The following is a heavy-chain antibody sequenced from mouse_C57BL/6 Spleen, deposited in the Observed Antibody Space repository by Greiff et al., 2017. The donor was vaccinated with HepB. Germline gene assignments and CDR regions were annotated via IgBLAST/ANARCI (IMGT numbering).Heavy chain of an antibody. Sequence: EVQLQQSGPELVKPGASVKISCKASGYSFTGYYMNWVKQSPEKSLEWIGEINPSTGGTTYNQKFKAKATLTVDKSSSTAYMQLKSLTSEDSAVYYCAREGSYGYFDVWGTRTTVTVSS. J-gene: IGHJ1*03. V-gene: IGHV1-42*01. CDR3: AREGSYGYFDV. CDR2: INPSTGGT. D-gene: IGHD1-1*01. CDR1: GYSFTGYY.